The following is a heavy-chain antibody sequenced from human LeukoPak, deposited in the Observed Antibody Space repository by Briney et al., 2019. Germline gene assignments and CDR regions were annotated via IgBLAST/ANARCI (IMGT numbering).Heavy chain of an antibody. V-gene: IGHV3-23*01. J-gene: IGHJ4*02. D-gene: IGHD5-12*01. CDR2: ICGSGGST. CDR3: AKAGGYDYDY. CDR1: GFTFSSYA. Sequence: PGGSLRLSCAASGFTFSSYAMSWVGQAPGKGLEGVSAICGSGGSTYYADSVKGRFTISRYNSKNTLFLQMNNLRAEDTAVYYCAKAGGYDYDYWGQGTLVTVSS.